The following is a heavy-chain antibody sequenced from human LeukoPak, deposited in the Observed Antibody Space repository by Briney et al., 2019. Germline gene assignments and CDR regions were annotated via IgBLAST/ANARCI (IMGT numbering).Heavy chain of an antibody. CDR1: GYTFTAYH. D-gene: IGHD3-22*01. CDR2: INPNSGGT. CDR3: ARGSYEKSDYYFYDY. Sequence: ASVKISCKASGYTFTAYHMHWVRQAPGQGLEWMGNINPNSGGTGYAQKFQGRVTMTRDTSITTAYIELSGLRSEDTAVYYCARGSYEKSDYYFYDYWGQGTLVTVSS. J-gene: IGHJ4*02. V-gene: IGHV1-2*02.